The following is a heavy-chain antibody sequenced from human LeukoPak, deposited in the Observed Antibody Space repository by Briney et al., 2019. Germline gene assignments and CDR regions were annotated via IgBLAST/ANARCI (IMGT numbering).Heavy chain of an antibody. CDR1: GFTFSSYS. V-gene: IGHV3-30*02. J-gene: IGHJ3*02. Sequence: GGSLRLSCAASGFTFSSYSMNWVRQAPGKGLEWVAFIRYDERNKYYSDSVKGRFTISRDNSKNTLYLQMNSLRAEDTAVYFCARGWYTDAFDIWGQGTMVTVSS. D-gene: IGHD1-1*01. CDR3: ARGWYTDAFDI. CDR2: IRYDERNK.